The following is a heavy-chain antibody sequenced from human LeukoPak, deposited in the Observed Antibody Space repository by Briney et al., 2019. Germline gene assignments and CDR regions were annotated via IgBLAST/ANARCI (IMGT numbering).Heavy chain of an antibody. D-gene: IGHD6-13*01. CDR2: IFYNGIP. CDR3: ARALWGSSWYPDY. V-gene: IGHV4-30-4*01. CDR1: GGSFSGYY. Sequence: SETLSLTCAVYGGSFSGYYWSWIRQPPGKGLEWIGYIFYNGIPYYNPSLKSRLTISIATSKNQFSLSLNSVTAADTAVYYCARALWGSSWYPDYWGQGALVTVSS. J-gene: IGHJ4*02.